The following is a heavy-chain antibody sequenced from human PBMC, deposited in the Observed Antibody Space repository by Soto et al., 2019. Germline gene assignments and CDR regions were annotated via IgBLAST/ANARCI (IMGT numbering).Heavy chain of an antibody. D-gene: IGHD6-6*01. Sequence: QVQLVESGGGVVQPGTSLRLSCSASGFTLSGVDMHWVRQAPGKGLEWVAVMSYDGRNQYYADSVKGRFTVSRDSSKSTLYLKMNSLRTKAAAVYYGAKGGWYTSSSRSDCGGQGTLVTVSS. CDR1: GFTLSGVD. V-gene: IGHV3-30*18. J-gene: IGHJ4*02. CDR3: AKGGWYTSSSRSDC. CDR2: MSYDGRNQ.